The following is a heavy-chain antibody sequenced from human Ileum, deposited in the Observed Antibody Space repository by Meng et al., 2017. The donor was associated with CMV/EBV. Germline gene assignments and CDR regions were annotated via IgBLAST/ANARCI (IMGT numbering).Heavy chain of an antibody. CDR2: IYSGGST. D-gene: IGHD3-3*02. V-gene: IGHV3-53*01. CDR3: ARGAPTFRYFDY. J-gene: IGHJ4*02. CDR1: GVTVSSNY. Sequence: SWAASGVTVSSNYMSWVRQAPGKGLEWVSVIYSGGSTYYADSVKGRFTISRDNSRNTLYLQMNSLTAEDTAVYYCARGAPTFRYFDYWGQGTLVTVSS.